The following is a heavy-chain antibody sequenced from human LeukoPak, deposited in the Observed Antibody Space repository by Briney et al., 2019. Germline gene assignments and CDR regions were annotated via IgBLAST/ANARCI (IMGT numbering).Heavy chain of an antibody. V-gene: IGHV4-34*01. J-gene: IGHJ4*02. D-gene: IGHD1-1*01. CDR3: ARRPSRRFPTYNFDY. CDR2: INHSGST. Sequence: SETLSLTCAVYGGSFSGYYWSWIRQPPGKGLEWIGEINHSGSTNYNPSLKSRVTISVDTSRTQFSLKLSSVTAADTAVYYCARRPSRRFPTYNFDYWGQGTLVTVSS. CDR1: GGSFSGYY.